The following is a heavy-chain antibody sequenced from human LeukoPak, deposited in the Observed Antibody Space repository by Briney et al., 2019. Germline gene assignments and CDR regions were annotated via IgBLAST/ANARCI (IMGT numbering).Heavy chain of an antibody. J-gene: IGHJ4*02. V-gene: IGHV4-59*06. D-gene: IGHD7-27*01. CDR2: ISYSGNT. Sequence: SETLSLTCTVSGGSISSNYWGWIRQPPGKGLECIGFISYSGNTYYNPSLKSRVTISEDASKNQLSLRLTSVTAADTAVYYCAREKVTGDLYYFDSWGQGTLVTVSS. CDR1: GGSISSNY. CDR3: AREKVTGDLYYFDS.